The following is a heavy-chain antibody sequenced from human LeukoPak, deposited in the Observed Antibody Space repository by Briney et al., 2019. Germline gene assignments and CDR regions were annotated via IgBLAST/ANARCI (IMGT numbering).Heavy chain of an antibody. D-gene: IGHD3-22*01. Sequence: PGGSLRLSCAASGFTSSSYSMNWGRQAPGQGLEWVSSISSSSSYIYYADSVKGRFTISRDNAKNSLYLQMNSLRAEDTAVYYCARGDGSGYYPGTSIDYWGQGTLVTVSS. V-gene: IGHV3-21*01. CDR2: ISSSSSYI. J-gene: IGHJ4*02. CDR1: GFTSSSYS. CDR3: ARGDGSGYYPGTSIDY.